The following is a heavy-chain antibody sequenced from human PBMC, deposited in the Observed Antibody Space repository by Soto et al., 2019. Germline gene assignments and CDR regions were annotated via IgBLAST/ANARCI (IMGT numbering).Heavy chain of an antibody. J-gene: IGHJ4*02. V-gene: IGHV4-59*01. D-gene: IGHD3-22*01. Sequence: PSETLSLTCTVSGGSISGYYWSWIRQPPGKGLEWIGYIYHSGSTTYNPSLKSRVTISLDMSKSQFSLRLNSVTAADTAVYYCARLYYYDSSGYYADYWGQGTLVTVSS. CDR3: ARLYYYDSSGYYADY. CDR2: IYHSGST. CDR1: GGSISGYY.